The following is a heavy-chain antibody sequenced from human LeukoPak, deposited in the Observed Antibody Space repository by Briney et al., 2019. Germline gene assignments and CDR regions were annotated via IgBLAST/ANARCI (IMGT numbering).Heavy chain of an antibody. J-gene: IGHJ4*02. Sequence: GASVKVSCKASGYTFTSYYMHWVRQAPGQGLEWMGIINPSGGSTSYAQKFQGRVTMTRDTSTSTAYMELSSLRSEDTAVYYCARDLSSGYYVRTHHFDYWGQGTLVTVSS. CDR2: INPSGGST. V-gene: IGHV1-46*01. CDR1: GYTFTSYY. D-gene: IGHD3-22*01. CDR3: ARDLSSGYYVRTHHFDY.